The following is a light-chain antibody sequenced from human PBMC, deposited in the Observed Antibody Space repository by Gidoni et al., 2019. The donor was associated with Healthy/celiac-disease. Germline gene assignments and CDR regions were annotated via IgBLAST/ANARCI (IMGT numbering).Light chain of an antibody. CDR2: DAS. CDR1: QSVSSY. J-gene: IGKJ2*01. V-gene: IGKV3-11*01. CDR3: QQRSNWPPLYT. Sequence: EIVLTQSPATLSLSPGERATLPCRASQSVSSYLAWYQQKPGQAPRLLIYDASNRATGIPARFSGSGSETDFTLTISSLEPEDFAVYYCQQRSNWPPLYTFGQGTKLEIK.